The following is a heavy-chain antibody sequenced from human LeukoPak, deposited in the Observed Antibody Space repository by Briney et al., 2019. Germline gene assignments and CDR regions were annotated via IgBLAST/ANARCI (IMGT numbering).Heavy chain of an antibody. J-gene: IGHJ6*03. CDR1: GGSFSSYH. D-gene: IGHD5-12*01. CDR3: ARWVDIVATTPTYYYYYYMDV. CDR2: INHSGST. V-gene: IGHV4-34*01. Sequence: SETLSLPFAVYGGSFSSYHWSWIRPPPGKGGEGIGGINHSGSTNYNPSLKSRVTISLDTSKNQFSLQLGSVTAADTAVYYCARWVDIVATTPTYYYYYYMDVWGKGTTVTVSS.